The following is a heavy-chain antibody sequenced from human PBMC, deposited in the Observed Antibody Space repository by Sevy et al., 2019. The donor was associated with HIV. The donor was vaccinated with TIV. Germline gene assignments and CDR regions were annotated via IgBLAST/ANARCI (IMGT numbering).Heavy chain of an antibody. D-gene: IGHD3-22*01. J-gene: IGHJ3*02. CDR1: GFTFSSYA. V-gene: IGHV3-23*01. Sequence: GGSLRLSCAASGFTFSSYAMSWVRQAPGKGLEWVSAISGSGGSTYYADSVKGRFTISRDNSKNTLYLQMNSLRAEDMAVYYCAKPIRITMIVVGAFDIWGQGTMVTVSS. CDR3: AKPIRITMIVVGAFDI. CDR2: ISGSGGST.